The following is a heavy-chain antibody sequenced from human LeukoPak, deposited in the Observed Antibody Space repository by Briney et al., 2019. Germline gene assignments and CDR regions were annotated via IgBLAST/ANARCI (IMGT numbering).Heavy chain of an antibody. CDR3: ARVGGIAAADKYYFDY. V-gene: IGHV4-61*02. J-gene: IGHJ4*02. CDR2: IYTSGST. D-gene: IGHD6-13*01. CDR1: GGSISSGSYY. Sequence: SQTLSLTCTVSGGSISSGSYYWRWLRQPAGKGLEWIGRIYTSGSTNYNPSLKSRVTISVDTSKNQFSLKLSSVTAADTAVYYCARVGGIAAADKYYFDYWGQGTLVTVSS.